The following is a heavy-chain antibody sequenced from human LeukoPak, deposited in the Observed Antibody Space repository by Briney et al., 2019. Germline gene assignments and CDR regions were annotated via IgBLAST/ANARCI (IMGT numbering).Heavy chain of an antibody. D-gene: IGHD2-2*01. V-gene: IGHV1-2*02. J-gene: IGHJ4*02. CDR1: GYTITGYY. CDR3: AIANPLYCSSTTCLFDY. CDR2: INPNSGDT. Sequence: RAASVKVSCKASGYTITGYYMHWVRQAPGQGFEWMGWINPNSGDTNYAQKFQGRVTMTRDTSISTAHMELSRLRSDDTAVYYCAIANPLYCSSTTCLFDYWGQGTLVTVSS.